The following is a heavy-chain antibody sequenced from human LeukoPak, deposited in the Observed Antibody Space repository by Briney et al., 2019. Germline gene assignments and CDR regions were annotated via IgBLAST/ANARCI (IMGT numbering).Heavy chain of an antibody. D-gene: IGHD2-15*01. CDR3: ASVMCGSCYFDAFDI. CDR2: IKQDGCEK. J-gene: IGHJ3*02. CDR1: GFTFSSYW. V-gene: IGHV3-7*01. Sequence: PGGSLRLSCAASGFTFSSYWMSWVRQAPGKGLDWVAHIKQDGCEKYYVYSVKVRFTISRDNAKNSLYLQMNSLRAEDTAVYYCASVMCGSCYFDAFDIWDQGTMVTVSS.